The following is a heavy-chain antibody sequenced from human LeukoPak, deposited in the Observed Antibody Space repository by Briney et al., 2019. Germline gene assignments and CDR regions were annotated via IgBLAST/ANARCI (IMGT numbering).Heavy chain of an antibody. J-gene: IGHJ6*02. CDR1: GYTFTSYD. CDR2: MNPNSGNT. V-gene: IGHV1-8*01. CDR3: ARVPVPYDFWSGYYLALPAYYYGMDV. D-gene: IGHD3-3*01. Sequence: ASVKVSCKASGYTFTSYDIHWVRQATGQGLEWMGWMNPNSGNTGYAQKFQGRVTMTRNTSISTAYMELSSLRSEDTAVYYCARVPVPYDFWSGYYLALPAYYYGMDVWGQGTTVTVSS.